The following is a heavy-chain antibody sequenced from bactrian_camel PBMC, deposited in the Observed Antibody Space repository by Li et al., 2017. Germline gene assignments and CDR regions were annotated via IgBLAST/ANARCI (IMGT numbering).Heavy chain of an antibody. CDR2: IINSDGTT. D-gene: IGHD3*01. J-gene: IGHJ4*01. CDR3: AATFFRGGRMTTTQALGVRTYEK. Sequence: HVQLVESGGGSVQAGGSLRLECKLSESTSGDYCMGWFRQAPGKERELVSIINSDGTTTYADSVKGRFTISQGDAKYTVYLQMNSLELEDTAMYYCAATFFRGGRMTTTQALGVRTYEKWGQGTQVTVS. CDR1: ESTSGDYC. V-gene: IGHV3S63*01.